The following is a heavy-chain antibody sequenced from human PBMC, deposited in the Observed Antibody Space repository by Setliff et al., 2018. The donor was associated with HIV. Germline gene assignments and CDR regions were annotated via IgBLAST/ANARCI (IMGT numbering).Heavy chain of an antibody. CDR3: ARRGIAAAGSDS. V-gene: IGHV4-30-4*08. D-gene: IGHD6-13*01. Sequence: SETLSLTCTVSGGSISSGDYYWSWIRQPPGKGLEWIGYIYYSGSTYYNPSLKSRVTITVDTSKNQFSLKLSSVNAADTAVYYCARRGIAAAGSDSWGQGTLVTVSS. CDR2: IYYSGST. J-gene: IGHJ4*02. CDR1: GGSISSGDYY.